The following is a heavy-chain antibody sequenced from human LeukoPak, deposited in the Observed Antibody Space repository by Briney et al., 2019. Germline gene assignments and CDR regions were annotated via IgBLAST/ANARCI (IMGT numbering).Heavy chain of an antibody. CDR3: ARTVSSSWGFFDS. J-gene: IGHJ4*02. CDR1: GSTFRTYG. Sequence: GGSLRLSCAASGSTFRTYGMHWVRQAPGKGLEWMSFVRDDGSTKYYADPVKGRFTISRDNSKSTLYLQMNSLRAEDTAVYFCARTVSSSWGFFDSWGQGTLVTVSS. CDR2: VRDDGSTK. D-gene: IGHD6-6*01. V-gene: IGHV3-30*02.